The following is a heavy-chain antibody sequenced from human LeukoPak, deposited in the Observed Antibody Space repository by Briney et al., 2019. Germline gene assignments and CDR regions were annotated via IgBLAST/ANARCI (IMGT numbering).Heavy chain of an antibody. CDR3: ARGDVVVRYFDY. D-gene: IGHD2-21*01. V-gene: IGHV4-28*03. CDR2: IYHSGST. CDR1: GYSISSSNW. J-gene: IGHJ4*02. Sequence: SDTLSLTCAVSGYSISSSNWWGWIRQPPGKGLEWIGEIYHSGSTNYNPSLKSRVTISVDKSKNQFSLKLSSVTAADTAVYYCARGDVVVRYFDYWGQGTLVTVSS.